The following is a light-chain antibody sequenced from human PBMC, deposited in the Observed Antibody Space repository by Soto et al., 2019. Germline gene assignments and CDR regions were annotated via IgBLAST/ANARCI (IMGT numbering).Light chain of an antibody. CDR3: GTWDSSLSAWV. J-gene: IGLJ3*02. V-gene: IGLV1-51*02. Sequence: QSVLTQPPSVSAAPGQKVTIPCSGSTSNIGNNYVSWYQQLPGTAPKLLIYENNKRPSGIPDRLSGSKSGTSATLGITGLQTGDEADYYCGTWDSSLSAWVFGGGTKLTVL. CDR2: ENN. CDR1: TSNIGNNY.